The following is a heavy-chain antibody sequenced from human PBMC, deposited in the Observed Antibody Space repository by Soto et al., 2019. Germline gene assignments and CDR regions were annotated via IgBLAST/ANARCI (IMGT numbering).Heavy chain of an antibody. CDR1: GYTLSGHY. J-gene: IGHJ4*02. CDR2: INPNSGGT. D-gene: IGHD5-12*01. V-gene: IGHV1-2*02. CDR3: ARESSGFDLYFDF. Sequence: QVQLVQSGAEVKKPGASVKVSCTASGYTLSGHYMHWVRQAPGQGLEWMGWINPNSGGTSFAQNFQGRVTMTRDTSISTVYMELSGLRSDDTAVYYCARESSGFDLYFDFWGQGTLVTVSS.